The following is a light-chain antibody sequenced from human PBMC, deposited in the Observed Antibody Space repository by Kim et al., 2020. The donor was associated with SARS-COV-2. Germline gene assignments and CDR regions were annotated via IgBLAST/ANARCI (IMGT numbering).Light chain of an antibody. J-gene: IGLJ1*01. CDR1: SSDIGGYKE. CDR2: DVS. CDR3: SSYSGSSASYV. Sequence: QSITISCTGTSSDIGGYKEVSWYQQHPGKAPKLMTYDVSERPSGVANRFSGSKAGNTASLTISGLQAGDEADYYCSSYSGSSASYVFGTGTKVTVL. V-gene: IGLV2-14*01.